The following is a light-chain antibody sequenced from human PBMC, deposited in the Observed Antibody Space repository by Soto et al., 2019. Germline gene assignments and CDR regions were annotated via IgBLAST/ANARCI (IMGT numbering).Light chain of an antibody. Sequence: QSVLTQSPSASASLGASVNLTCTLSSGHSSYAIAWHQQQPQKGPRYLMKLNSDGSHSKGDGIPDRFSGSSSGAERYLTISSLQSEDEADYYCQTWGWGVFGGRTKLPVL. CDR2: LNSDGSH. CDR1: SGHSSYA. CDR3: QTWGWGV. V-gene: IGLV4-69*01. J-gene: IGLJ3*02.